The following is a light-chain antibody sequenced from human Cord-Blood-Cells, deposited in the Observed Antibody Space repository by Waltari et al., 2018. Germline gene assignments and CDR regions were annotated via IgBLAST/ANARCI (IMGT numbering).Light chain of an antibody. CDR2: WAS. J-gene: IGKJ1*01. CDR1: QSVLYSSNNKNH. Sequence: DIVMTQSPDSLAVPLGERANINCKSSQSVLYSSNNKNHLAWYQQKPGQPPRLLIYWASTRESRVPDRFTGSASGTDFTLTINSLQAEDFAVYSCQQYYSTPAFGQGTKVEIK. CDR3: QQYYSTPA. V-gene: IGKV4-1*01.